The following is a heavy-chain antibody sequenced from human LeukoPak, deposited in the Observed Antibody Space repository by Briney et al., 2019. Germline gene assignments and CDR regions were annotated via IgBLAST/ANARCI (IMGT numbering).Heavy chain of an antibody. Sequence: SETLSLTCTVSGGSISSYYWSWIRQPPGKGLEWLGYIYDSGSTNYNPSLKSRVTISVDTSKNQFSLRLSSVTAADTAVYYCARSLVGATTGYDYWGQGTLVTVSS. D-gene: IGHD1-26*01. J-gene: IGHJ4*02. CDR1: GGSISSYY. CDR2: IYDSGST. CDR3: ARSLVGATTGYDY. V-gene: IGHV4-59*01.